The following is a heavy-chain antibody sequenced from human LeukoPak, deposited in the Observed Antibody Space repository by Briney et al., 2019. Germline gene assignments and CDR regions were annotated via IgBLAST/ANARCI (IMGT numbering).Heavy chain of an antibody. CDR2: IRSKAFGGTT. D-gene: IGHD3-10*01. V-gene: IGHV3-49*04. CDR1: GFTFGDYA. J-gene: IGHJ3*02. Sequence: GRSLRLSCTASGFTFGDYAMSWVRQAPGKGLEWVGFIRSKAFGGTTEYAASVKGRFTISRDDSKSIAYLQMNSLKTEDTAVYYCTSGSPITMVRGRSGGDAFDIWGQGTMVTVSS. CDR3: TSGSPITMVRGRSGGDAFDI.